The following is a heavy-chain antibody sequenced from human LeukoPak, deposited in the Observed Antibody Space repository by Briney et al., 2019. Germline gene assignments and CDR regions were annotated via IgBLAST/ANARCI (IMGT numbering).Heavy chain of an antibody. J-gene: IGHJ6*03. CDR3: ARARGNYGSGKYYYMDV. D-gene: IGHD3-10*01. Sequence: GASVKVSCKASGYTFTGYYMHWVRQAPGQGLEWMGWINPNRGGTNYAQKFQGRVTMTRDTSISTAYMELSRLRSDDTAVYYCARARGNYGSGKYYYMDVWGKGTTVTISS. CDR1: GYTFTGYY. CDR2: INPNRGGT. V-gene: IGHV1-2*02.